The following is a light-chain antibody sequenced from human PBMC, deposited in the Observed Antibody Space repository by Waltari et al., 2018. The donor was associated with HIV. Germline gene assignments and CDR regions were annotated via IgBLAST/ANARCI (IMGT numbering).Light chain of an antibody. V-gene: IGLV1-47*01. Sequence: QSVLTQPPSASGTPGQRVTISCSGSSSHIGSNYVYWYQQLPGTAPKLLFYRNNQRPSGVPDRFSGSKSGTSASLAISGLRSEDEADYYCATWDDSLNVVFGGGTKLTVL. CDR3: ATWDDSLNVV. CDR1: SSHIGSNY. J-gene: IGLJ3*02. CDR2: RNN.